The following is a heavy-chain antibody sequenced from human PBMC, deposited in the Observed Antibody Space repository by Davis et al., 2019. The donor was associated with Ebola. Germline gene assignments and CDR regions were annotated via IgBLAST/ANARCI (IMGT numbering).Heavy chain of an antibody. CDR2: ISSGGSSI. V-gene: IGHV3-48*03. CDR3: ARRSWSGYVDY. D-gene: IGHD3-3*01. J-gene: IGHJ4*02. CDR1: GFTFSSYE. Sequence: PGGSLRPSCAALGFTFSSYEMNWVRQAPGKGLEWVSYISSGGSSIYYADSVRGRFTISRDNAKNSLYLQMNSLRAEDTAVYYCARRSWSGYVDYWGQGTLVTVSS.